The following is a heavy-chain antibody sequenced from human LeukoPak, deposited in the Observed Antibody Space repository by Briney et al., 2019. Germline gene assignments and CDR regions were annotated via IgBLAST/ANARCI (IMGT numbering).Heavy chain of an antibody. CDR1: GFTFDDYA. V-gene: IGHV3-9*01. CDR3: AKEHYDSSGTVVN. CDR2: ISWNSGSI. J-gene: IGHJ4*02. Sequence: GGALRLSCAGSGFTFDDYAMHWVRQAPGKGLEGVSGISWNSGSIGYAGSVKGRFPISREIAKNSLYLQMNSLRAEDTAVYYCAKEHYDSSGTVVNWGQGTLVTVSS. D-gene: IGHD3-22*01.